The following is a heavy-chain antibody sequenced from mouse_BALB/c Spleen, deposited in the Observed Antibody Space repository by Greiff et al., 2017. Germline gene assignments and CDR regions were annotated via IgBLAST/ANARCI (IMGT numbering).Heavy chain of an antibody. D-gene: IGHD2-4*01. CDR1: GFTFSDYY. J-gene: IGHJ4*01. CDR3: ARDYDYDGYAMDY. Sequence: EVHLVESGGGLVKPGGSLKLSCAASGFTFSDYYMYWVRQTPEKRLEWVATISDGGSYTYYPDSVKGRFTISRDNAKNNLYLQMSSLKSEDTAMYYCARDYDYDGYAMDYWGQGTAVTVSS. V-gene: IGHV5-4*02. CDR2: ISDGGSYT.